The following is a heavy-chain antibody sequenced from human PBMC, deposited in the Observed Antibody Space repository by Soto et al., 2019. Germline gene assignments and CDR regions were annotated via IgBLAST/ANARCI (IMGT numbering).Heavy chain of an antibody. CDR2: IYYSGST. CDR1: GGSISSSSYY. V-gene: IGHV4-39*01. CDR3: ASPVMAGRDY. D-gene: IGHD6-19*01. Sequence: QLQLQESGPGLVKPSETLSLTCTVSGGSISSSSYYWGWIRQPPGKGLVWIGSIYYSGSTYYNPSLKSRVTISVDTSKNQFSLKLSSVTAADTAVYYCASPVMAGRDYWGQGTLVTVSS. J-gene: IGHJ4*02.